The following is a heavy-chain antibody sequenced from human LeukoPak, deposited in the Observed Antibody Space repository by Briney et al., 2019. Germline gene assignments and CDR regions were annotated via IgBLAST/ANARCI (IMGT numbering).Heavy chain of an antibody. CDR2: IFSDGKNE. Sequence: PGRSLRLSCAASGFTYSNSAMHWVRQAPGKGLEWVAVIFSDGKNEYYTDSVKGRFTISRDNSKNTLYLQMNSLRAEDTAVYYCAKDCSSTSCYPFDYWGQGTLVTVSS. D-gene: IGHD2-2*01. CDR3: AKDCSSTSCYPFDY. J-gene: IGHJ4*02. CDR1: GFTYSNSA. V-gene: IGHV3-30*04.